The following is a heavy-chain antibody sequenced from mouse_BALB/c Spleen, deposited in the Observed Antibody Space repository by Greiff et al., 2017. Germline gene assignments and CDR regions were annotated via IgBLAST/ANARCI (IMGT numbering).Heavy chain of an antibody. J-gene: IGHJ3*01. V-gene: IGHV2-9-2*01. Sequence: VQGVESGPGLVAPSQSLSITCTVSGFSLTSYDISWIRQPPGKGLEWLGVIWTGGGTNYNSAFMSRLSISKDNSKSQVFLKMNSLQTDDTAIYYCVRDITTATGFAYWGQGTLVTVSA. CDR2: IWTGGGT. CDR1: GFSLTSYD. CDR3: VRDITTATGFAY. D-gene: IGHD1-2*01.